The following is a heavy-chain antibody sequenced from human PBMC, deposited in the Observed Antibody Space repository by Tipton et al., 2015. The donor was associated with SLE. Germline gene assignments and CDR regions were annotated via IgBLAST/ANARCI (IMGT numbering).Heavy chain of an antibody. Sequence: YYWGWIRQPPGTGLEWVSYISSSGSTIYYADSVKGRFTISRDNSKNTLYLQMNSLTAEDTAVYYCARDIGTSSSNWGQGTLVTVSS. CDR1: YY. CDR3: ARDIGTSSSN. D-gene: IGHD6-13*01. CDR2: ISSSGSTI. J-gene: IGHJ4*02. V-gene: IGHV3-11*01.